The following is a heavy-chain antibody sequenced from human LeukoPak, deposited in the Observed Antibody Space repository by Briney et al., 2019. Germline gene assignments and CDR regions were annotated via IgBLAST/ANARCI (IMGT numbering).Heavy chain of an antibody. D-gene: IGHD1-1*01. CDR2: IYYNGST. CDR3: ARLDESRHYYYYYYMDV. V-gene: IGHV4-39*07. CDR1: GASTSSRSYY. J-gene: IGHJ6*03. Sequence: PSETLSLTCTVSGASTSSRSYYWGWIRQPPGKGLEWIGSIYYNGSTYYNPSLKSRVTISVDTSKNQFSLKLSSVTAADTAVYYCARLDESRHYYYYYYMDVWGKGTTVTISS.